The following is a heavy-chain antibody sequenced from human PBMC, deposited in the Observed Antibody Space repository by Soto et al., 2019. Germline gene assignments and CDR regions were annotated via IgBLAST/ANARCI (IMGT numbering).Heavy chain of an antibody. CDR2: INPNSGNI. Sequence: QVQLVQSGAEVKKPGASVKVSCKASGNTFTSYDINWVRQATGHGLEWMGWINPNSGNIGYAQKFQGRVTMTRDTAIRTAYMEVSRLRSDDTAVYYCARGRASGSYYLLDYWGQGTSVTVSS. CDR3: ARGRASGSYYLLDY. V-gene: IGHV1-8*01. D-gene: IGHD3-10*01. J-gene: IGHJ4*02. CDR1: GNTFTSYD.